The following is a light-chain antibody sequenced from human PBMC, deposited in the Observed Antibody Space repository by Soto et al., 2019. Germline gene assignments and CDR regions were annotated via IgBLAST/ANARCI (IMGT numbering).Light chain of an antibody. CDR1: YGSVSTSYY. CDR3: VLYMGGGIWV. V-gene: IGLV8-61*01. J-gene: IGLJ3*02. CDR2: NTD. Sequence: QAVVTQEPSFSVSPGMTVTLTCGWSYGSVSTSYYPTWYQQTPGQAPRTLIYNTDTRSSGVPDRFSGSILGHKAALTITGAQADDESDYYCVLYMGGGIWVFGGGTKLIVL.